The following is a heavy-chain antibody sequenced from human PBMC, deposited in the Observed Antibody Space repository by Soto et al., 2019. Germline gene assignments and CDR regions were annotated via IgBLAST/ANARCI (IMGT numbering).Heavy chain of an antibody. CDR3: ARESFDPSITINPKPHNWFDP. CDR2: INYSGST. CDR1: DDSINSDKYY. Sequence: SETLSLTCSVSDDSINSDKYYWGWIRQPPGKGLEWIGEINYSGSTNYNPSLKSRVTISVDTSKNQFSLKLSSVTAADTAVYYCARESFDPSITINPKPHNWFDPWGQGTLVTVSS. J-gene: IGHJ5*02. V-gene: IGHV4-39*07. D-gene: IGHD3-3*01.